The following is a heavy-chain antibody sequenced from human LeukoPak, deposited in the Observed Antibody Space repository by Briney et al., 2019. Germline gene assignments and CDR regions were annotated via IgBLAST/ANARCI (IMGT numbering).Heavy chain of an antibody. D-gene: IGHD2-2*01. J-gene: IGHJ4*02. CDR1: GDSVSSNSAA. CDR2: TYYRSKWYN. V-gene: IGHV6-1*01. Sequence: SQTLSLTCALSGDSVSSNSAAWDWIRQSPSRGLEWLGRTYYRSKWYNDYAVSVKSRITINPDTSKNQFSLQLNSVTPEDTAVYYCASSSSRYLSPLDYWGQGTLVTVSS. CDR3: ASSSSRYLSPLDY.